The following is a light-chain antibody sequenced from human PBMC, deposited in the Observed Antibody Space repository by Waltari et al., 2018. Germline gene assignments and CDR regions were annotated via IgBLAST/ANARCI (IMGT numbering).Light chain of an antibody. CDR2: KVS. V-gene: IGKV2-30*01. Sequence: DVVMTQSPLSLPVTLGQPASISCSPSQSLVYSDGNTYLNWFHQRPGQSPRRLIYKVSNRDSGVPDRFSGSGSGTDFSLKISRVEAEDVGVYFCMRASHWPYTFGQGTKLEI. J-gene: IGKJ2*01. CDR1: QSLVYSDGNTY. CDR3: MRASHWPYT.